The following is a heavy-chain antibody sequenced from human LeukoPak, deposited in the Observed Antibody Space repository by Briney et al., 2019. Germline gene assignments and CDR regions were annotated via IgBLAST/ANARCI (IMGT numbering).Heavy chain of an antibody. D-gene: IGHD3-22*01. CDR3: ARLYDSSGYYLGYFDY. V-gene: IGHV5-51*01. J-gene: IGHJ4*02. Sequence: GASLQISCKGSGYRFTSYWIGWVRQLPGKGLEWMGIIYPGDSDTRYSPSFQGQVTISADKSISTAYLQWSSLKASDTAMYYCARLYDSSGYYLGYFDYWGQGTLVTVSS. CDR1: GYRFTSYW. CDR2: IYPGDSDT.